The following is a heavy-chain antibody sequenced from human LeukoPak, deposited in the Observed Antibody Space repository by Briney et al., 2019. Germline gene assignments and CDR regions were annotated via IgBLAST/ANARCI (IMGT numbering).Heavy chain of an antibody. V-gene: IGHV4-34*01. CDR3: TRSGLTGMRKYPRADYYYYGMGV. CDR1: GGSFSGYL. CDR2: INYNGEIA. J-gene: IGHJ6*02. D-gene: IGHD2-2*02. Sequence: SETLSLTCDVPGGSFSGYLWSWLRQPPGKGLEWVGEINYNGEIANYNPSLKSRVTISVDTSRNQFSLRLTSVTAADTAVYYCTRSGLTGMRKYPRADYYYYGMGVWGQGTAVTVSS.